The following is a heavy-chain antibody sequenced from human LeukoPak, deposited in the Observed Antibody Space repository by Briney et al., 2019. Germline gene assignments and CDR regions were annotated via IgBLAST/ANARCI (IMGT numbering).Heavy chain of an antibody. CDR1: GFTFSRYW. Sequence: PGGSLRLSCVASGFTFSRYWMSWVRQAPGKGLEWVANINQDGSVQYYMDSVKGRFTISRDNAQSSLYLQMNSLRADDTGVYYCAGADSGSWDFGRGAQGTLVTVSS. V-gene: IGHV3-7*04. CDR3: AGADSGSWDFGR. CDR2: INQDGSVQ. D-gene: IGHD6-13*01. J-gene: IGHJ4*02.